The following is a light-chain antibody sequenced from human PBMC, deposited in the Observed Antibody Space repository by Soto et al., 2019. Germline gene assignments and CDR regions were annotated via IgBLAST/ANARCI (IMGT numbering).Light chain of an antibody. V-gene: IGKV1-39*01. CDR1: QNIGRF. CDR2: ASS. CDR3: QQSSRTPIT. Sequence: DIQMTQSPSFLSASVADTVTISFRASQNIGRFLSWIQDTPGQXPRLXMYASSVLQSGVPPRFSGSGSGTELTLTITTLKPEDFATYECQQSSRTPITFGQGTRLEIK. J-gene: IGKJ5*01.